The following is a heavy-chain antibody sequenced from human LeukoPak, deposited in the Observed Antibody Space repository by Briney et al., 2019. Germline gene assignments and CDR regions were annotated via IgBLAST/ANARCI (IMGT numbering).Heavy chain of an antibody. D-gene: IGHD6-13*01. Sequence: GGSLRLSCAASGLTFSGYAVTWVRQAPGKGLEWVSGITGSGDTTFYADSVKGRFTISIDNSKNTLYLQIRNLRAEATAVYYRVTDCAYIAATANRYFDYWGRGALVTVSS. CDR3: VTDCAYIAATANRYFDY. J-gene: IGHJ4*02. CDR2: ITGSGDTT. V-gene: IGHV3-23*01. CDR1: GLTFSGYA.